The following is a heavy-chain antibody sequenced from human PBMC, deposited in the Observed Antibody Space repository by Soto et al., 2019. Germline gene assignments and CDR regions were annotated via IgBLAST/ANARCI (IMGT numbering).Heavy chain of an antibody. CDR3: ARSYYDSTGFAVDP. V-gene: IGHV4-59*02. CDR2: MYFGGSF. CDR1: GASVSTGY. D-gene: IGHD3-22*01. Sequence: PSETLPLTCTVSGASVSTGYWIWIRQPPGKGLEWIGFMYFGGSFNYNPSLTSRATISVETSKNQFSMKMTSVTAADTAVYYCARSYYDSTGFAVDPWGQGTLVTVSS. J-gene: IGHJ5*02.